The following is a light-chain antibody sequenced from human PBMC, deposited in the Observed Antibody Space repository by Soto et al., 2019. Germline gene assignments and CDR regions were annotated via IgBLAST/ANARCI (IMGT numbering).Light chain of an antibody. CDR3: QQYGDSPFT. V-gene: IGKV3-20*01. CDR2: GAS. J-gene: IGKJ1*01. CDR1: QSVISSY. Sequence: EIMLTQSPATLSAFPGDRATLSCRASQSVISSYLAWYQQKPGQAPSLLIYGASSRATGIPDRFSGRGSGTDFTLTISRLEPEDFALYYCQQYGDSPFTFGQGTKVDIK.